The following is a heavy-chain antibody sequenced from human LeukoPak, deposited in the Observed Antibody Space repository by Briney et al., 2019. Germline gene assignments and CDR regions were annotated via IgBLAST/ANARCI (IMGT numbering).Heavy chain of an antibody. CDR3: AKDFYSAEWFGRPPAENDY. CDR1: EFSVGSNY. Sequence: PGGSLRLSCAASEFSVGSNYMSWVRQAPGKGLEWVSAISGSGGSTYYADSVKGRFTISRDNSKNTLYLQMNSLRAEDTAVYYCAKDFYSAEWFGRPPAENDYWGQGTLVTVSS. D-gene: IGHD3-10*01. CDR2: ISGSGGST. J-gene: IGHJ4*02. V-gene: IGHV3-23*01.